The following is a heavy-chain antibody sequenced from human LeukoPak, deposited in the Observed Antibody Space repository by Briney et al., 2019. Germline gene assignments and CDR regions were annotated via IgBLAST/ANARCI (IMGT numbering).Heavy chain of an antibody. D-gene: IGHD1-26*01. CDR2: MNPNSGNA. CDR3: ARGTRTGEVGTAGTFDC. V-gene: IGHV1-8*01. Sequence: ASVKVSCKASGYTFSSYDINWVRQATGQGPEWMGWMNPNSGNAGYAQKFQGRVTMTRNTSISTAFMELSGLRSEDTAVYYCARGTRTGEVGTAGTFDCWGQGTLVTVYS. CDR1: GYTFSSYD. J-gene: IGHJ4*02.